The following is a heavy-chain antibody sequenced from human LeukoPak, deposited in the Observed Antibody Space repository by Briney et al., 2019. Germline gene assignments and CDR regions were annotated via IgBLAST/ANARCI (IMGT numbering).Heavy chain of an antibody. CDR2: ISGSGGST. D-gene: IGHD2-21*01. Sequence: GGSLRLSCAASGFTFSSYAMSWVRQAPGKGLEWVSAISGSGGSTYYADSVKGRFTISRDNSKNTLYLQMNSLRAEDTTVYYCAKIAEAVSSNYYFDYWGQGTLVTVSS. V-gene: IGHV3-23*01. CDR1: GFTFSSYA. CDR3: AKIAEAVSSNYYFDY. J-gene: IGHJ4*02.